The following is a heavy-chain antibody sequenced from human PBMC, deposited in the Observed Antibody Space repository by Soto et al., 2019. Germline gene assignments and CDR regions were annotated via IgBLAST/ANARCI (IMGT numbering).Heavy chain of an antibody. D-gene: IGHD1-26*01. V-gene: IGHV1-69*01. Sequence: QVQLVQSGAEVKKPGSSVKVSCKASGGTFSSYAISWVREAPGQGLEWMGGIIPIFGTANYAQKFQGRVTITADESTSTAYMELSSLRSEDTAVYFCARRRESRWEPDDAFDIWGQGTMVTVSS. J-gene: IGHJ3*02. CDR3: ARRRESRWEPDDAFDI. CDR1: GGTFSSYA. CDR2: IIPIFGTA.